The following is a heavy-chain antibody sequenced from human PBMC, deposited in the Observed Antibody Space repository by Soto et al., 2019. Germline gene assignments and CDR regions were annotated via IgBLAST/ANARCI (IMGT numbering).Heavy chain of an antibody. Sequence: QITLTESGPTLVKPTQTLTLTCTFSGISLTNSGVGVSWIRQPPGKALEWLAVIYWVDAKHFSPSQKSRHTITKDTSNNPLVLTMTNMDSVDAATYFCAQMDFDLYGMEVWGQGTTVIVSS. V-gene: IGHV2-5*02. J-gene: IGHJ6*02. CDR3: AQMDFDLYGMEV. D-gene: IGHD3-9*01. CDR2: IYWVDAK. CDR1: GISLTNSGVG.